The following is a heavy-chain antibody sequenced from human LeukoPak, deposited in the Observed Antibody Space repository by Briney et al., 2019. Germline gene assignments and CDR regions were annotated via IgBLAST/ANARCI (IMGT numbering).Heavy chain of an antibody. CDR2: ISAYNGNT. Sequence: SVKVSCKASGYTFTSYGISWVRQAPGQGLEWMGWISAYNGNTNYAQKLQGRVTMTTDTSTSTAYMELRSLRSDDTAVYYCARDFWGSSELAHNPQIDAFDIWGQGTMVTVSS. CDR3: ARDFWGSSELAHNPQIDAFDI. J-gene: IGHJ3*02. CDR1: GYTFTSYG. D-gene: IGHD3-16*01. V-gene: IGHV1-18*01.